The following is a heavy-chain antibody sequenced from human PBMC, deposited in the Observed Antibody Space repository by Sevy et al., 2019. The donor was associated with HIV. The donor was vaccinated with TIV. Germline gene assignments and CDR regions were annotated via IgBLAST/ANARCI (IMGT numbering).Heavy chain of an antibody. CDR2: INNDGSST. CDR1: GFTFSSYW. CDR3: ATSIEGSVYR. D-gene: IGHD3-16*02. V-gene: IGHV3-74*01. Sequence: GGSLRLSCAASGFTFSSYWMHWVRQAPGKGLVWVSLINNDGSSTTYADSVKGRFTISRDNAKNTLFLQMNNLGAEDTAVYYCATSIEGSVYRWGQGTLVTVSS. J-gene: IGHJ4*02.